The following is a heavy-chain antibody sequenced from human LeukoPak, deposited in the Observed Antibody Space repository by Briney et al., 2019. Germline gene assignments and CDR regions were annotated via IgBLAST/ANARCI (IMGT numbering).Heavy chain of an antibody. D-gene: IGHD3-10*01. CDR3: ASPPRRGSRPSY. CDR2: IYYSGST. CDR1: X. Sequence: XWSWIRXXXGKGLXWIGYIYYSGSTYYNPSLKSRVTISVDTSKNQFSLKLSSVTAADTAVYYCASPPRRGSRPSYWGQGTLVTVSS. J-gene: IGHJ4*02. V-gene: IGHV4-30-4*01.